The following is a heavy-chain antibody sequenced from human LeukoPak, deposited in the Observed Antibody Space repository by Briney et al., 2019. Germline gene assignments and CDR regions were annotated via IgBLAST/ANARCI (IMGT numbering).Heavy chain of an antibody. Sequence: GGSLTLSCAAVGVTFSSYAMSWVRQSPARGLEWVSSIRGGGDTFYADSVKGRFTLSRDDSRNTVFLQLNNLRVEDTAIYYCAKANWVSNADAVWWGLGTVVTVSS. V-gene: IGHV3-23*01. CDR1: GVTFSSYA. CDR2: IRGGGDT. CDR3: AKANWVSNADAVW. D-gene: IGHD1-1*01. J-gene: IGHJ4*02.